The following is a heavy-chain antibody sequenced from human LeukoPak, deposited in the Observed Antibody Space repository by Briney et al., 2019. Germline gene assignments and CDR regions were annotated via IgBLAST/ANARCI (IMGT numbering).Heavy chain of an antibody. CDR2: IYYSGST. Sequence: PAETLSLTCTVSGGSISSSSYYWGWIRQPPGKGLEWIGSIYYSGSTYYNPSLKSRVTISVDTSKNQFSLKLSSVTAADTAVYYCARDRTGDSSGYRRAFDIWGQGTMVTVSS. D-gene: IGHD3-22*01. J-gene: IGHJ3*02. CDR3: ARDRTGDSSGYRRAFDI. CDR1: GGSISSSSYY. V-gene: IGHV4-39*07.